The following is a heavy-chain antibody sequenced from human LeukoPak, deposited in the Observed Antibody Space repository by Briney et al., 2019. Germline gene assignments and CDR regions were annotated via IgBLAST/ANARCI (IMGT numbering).Heavy chain of an antibody. CDR2: IIPILGIA. D-gene: IGHD2-21*01. V-gene: IGHV1-69*04. Sequence: GSSVKVSCKASGGTFSSYAISWVRQAPGQGLEWMGRIIPILGIANYAQKFQGRVTITADKSTSTAYMELSSLRSEDTAVYYCARVHIVVVPDAFDIWGQGTMVTVSS. CDR3: ARVHIVVVPDAFDI. J-gene: IGHJ3*02. CDR1: GGTFSSYA.